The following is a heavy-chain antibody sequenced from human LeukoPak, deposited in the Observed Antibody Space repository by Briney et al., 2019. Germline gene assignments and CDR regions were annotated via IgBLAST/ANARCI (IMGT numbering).Heavy chain of an antibody. CDR3: ATGGYYDSSGYYGLL. D-gene: IGHD3-22*01. Sequence: ASVKVSCKASGGTFSSYAISWVRQAPGQGLEWMGRIIPIFGTANYAQKFQGRVTITTDESTSTAYMELSSLRSEDTAVYYCATGGYYDSSGYYGLLWGQGTLVTASS. J-gene: IGHJ4*02. V-gene: IGHV1-69*05. CDR1: GGTFSSYA. CDR2: IIPIFGTA.